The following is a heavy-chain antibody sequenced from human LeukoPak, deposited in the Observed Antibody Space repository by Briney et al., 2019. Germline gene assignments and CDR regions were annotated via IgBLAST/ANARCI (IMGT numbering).Heavy chain of an antibody. CDR1: GFTFSSYR. CDR3: ARDFSEYSSSWYRFDY. CDR2: IRSTSRTI. J-gene: IGHJ4*02. D-gene: IGHD6-13*01. V-gene: IGHV3-48*01. Sequence: QSGGSLRLSCAASGFTFSSYRMNWVRQAPGKGLEWVSYIRSTSRTIYYADSVKGRFTISRDNAKNSLYLQMNSLRAEDTAVYYCARDFSEYSSSWYRFDYWGQGTLVTVSS.